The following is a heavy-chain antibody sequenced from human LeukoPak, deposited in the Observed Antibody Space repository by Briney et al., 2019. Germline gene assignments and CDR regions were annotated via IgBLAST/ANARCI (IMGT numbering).Heavy chain of an antibody. CDR1: GFTFSTYS. CDR2: ITISSSTI. Sequence: HPGGSLRLSCAASGFTFSTYSMNWVRQAPGRGLEWVSYITISSSTIYYADSVKGRFTISRDNAKNSLYLQMNSLRAEDTAVYYCAREAPRPEGRITMVQPYYFDYWGQGTLVTVSS. J-gene: IGHJ4*02. CDR3: AREAPRPEGRITMVQPYYFDY. D-gene: IGHD3-10*01. V-gene: IGHV3-48*01.